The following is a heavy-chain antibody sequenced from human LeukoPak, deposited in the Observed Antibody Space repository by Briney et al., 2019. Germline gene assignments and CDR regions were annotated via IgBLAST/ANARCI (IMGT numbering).Heavy chain of an antibody. CDR1: GGSISSYY. CDR3: ARHPRVGFTKYYFDY. Sequence: SETLSLTCTVSGGSISSYYWSWIRQPPGKGLEWIGYIYYSGSTNYNPSLKSRVTISVDTSKNQFSLKLSSVTAADTAVYYCARHPRVGFTKYYFDYWGQGTLVTVSS. CDR2: IYYSGST. V-gene: IGHV4-59*08. D-gene: IGHD1-26*01. J-gene: IGHJ4*02.